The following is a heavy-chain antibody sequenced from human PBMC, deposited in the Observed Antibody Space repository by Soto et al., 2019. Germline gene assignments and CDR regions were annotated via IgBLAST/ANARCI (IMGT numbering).Heavy chain of an antibody. CDR3: ATLPPRIVVVRSEIPA. Sequence: QVQLRESGPGMVRPSGTLSLTCAVSGTSISSTFWWTWVRQSPGKGLEWIGEIYHSGSTKYNPSLXSXAXIXLDKSNNQFSLELRAVTAADTAVYYCATLPPRIVVVRSEIPAWGQGTLVIVSA. CDR1: GTSISSTFW. V-gene: IGHV4-4*02. CDR2: IYHSGST. J-gene: IGHJ5*02. D-gene: IGHD2-15*01.